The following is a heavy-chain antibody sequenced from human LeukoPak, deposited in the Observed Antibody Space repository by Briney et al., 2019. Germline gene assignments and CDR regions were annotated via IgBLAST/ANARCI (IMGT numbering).Heavy chain of an antibody. V-gene: IGHV3-21*01. J-gene: IGHJ4*02. CDR1: GFTFSSYS. D-gene: IGHD2-2*01. CDR3: AKTAGGYCSSTSCYADY. Sequence: SGGSLRLSCAASGFTFSSYSMNWVRQAPGKGLEWVSSISSSSSYIYYADSVKGRFTISRDNSKNTLYLQMNSLRAEDTAVYYCAKTAGGYCSSTSCYADYWGQGTLVTVSS. CDR2: ISSSSSYI.